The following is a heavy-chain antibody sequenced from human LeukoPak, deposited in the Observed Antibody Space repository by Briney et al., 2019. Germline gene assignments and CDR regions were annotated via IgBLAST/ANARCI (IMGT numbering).Heavy chain of an antibody. V-gene: IGHV4-39*07. CDR2: IYYSGST. J-gene: IGHJ3*02. Sequence: PSETLSLTCTVSGGSISSSSYYWGWIRQPPGKGLEWIGSIYYSGSTYYNPSLKSRVTISVDTSKNQFSLKLSSVTAADTAVYYCARSSGYSAFDIWGQGTMVTVSS. CDR3: ARSSGYSAFDI. CDR1: GGSISSSSYY. D-gene: IGHD3-22*01.